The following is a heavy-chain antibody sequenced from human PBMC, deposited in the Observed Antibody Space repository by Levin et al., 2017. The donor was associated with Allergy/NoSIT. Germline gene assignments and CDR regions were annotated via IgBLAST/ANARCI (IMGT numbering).Heavy chain of an antibody. CDR3: ARRRAGSSNRDY. CDR1: GGSISSSGYY. CDR2: IYHSGST. Sequence: SQTLSLTCTVSGGSISSSGYYWGWIRQPPGKGLEWIGTIYHSGSTHYNPSLKSRVTISVDTSKNHPSLKLTSVTAADTAVYYCARRRAGSSNRDYWGQGTLVTVSS. J-gene: IGHJ4*02. V-gene: IGHV4-39*02. D-gene: IGHD6-6*01.